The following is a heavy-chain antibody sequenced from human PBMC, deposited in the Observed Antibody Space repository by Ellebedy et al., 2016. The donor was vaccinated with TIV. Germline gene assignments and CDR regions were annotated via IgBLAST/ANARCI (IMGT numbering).Heavy chain of an antibody. CDR2: ISGSSSTI. J-gene: IGHJ4*02. V-gene: IGHV3-48*04. CDR3: ARDLVSVALAY. Sequence: GESLKISCTASGFTLSSYPMNWVHQAPGKGLEWVSYISGSSSTIYYADSVEGRFTVSRDNAKMSLYLQMNSLRAEDTAVYYCARDLVSVALAYWGQGTLVTVSS. CDR1: GFTLSSYP. D-gene: IGHD6-19*01.